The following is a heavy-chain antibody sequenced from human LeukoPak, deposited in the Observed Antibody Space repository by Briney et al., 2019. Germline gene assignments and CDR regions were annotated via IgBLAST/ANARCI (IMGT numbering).Heavy chain of an antibody. CDR3: AREHFDSSGYLD. Sequence: GGSLRLSCAASGFTFSSYGMHWVRQAPGKGLEWVAVIWYDGSNKYYADSVKGRFTISGDNSKNTLYLQMNSLRAEDTAVYYCAREHFDSSGYLDWGQGTLVTVSS. D-gene: IGHD3-22*01. CDR2: IWYDGSNK. V-gene: IGHV3-33*01. CDR1: GFTFSSYG. J-gene: IGHJ4*02.